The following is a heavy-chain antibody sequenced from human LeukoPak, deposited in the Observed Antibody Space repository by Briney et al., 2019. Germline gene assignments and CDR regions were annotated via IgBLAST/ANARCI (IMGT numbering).Heavy chain of an antibody. J-gene: IGHJ5*02. V-gene: IGHV3-30*18. CDR3: AKDPEYYYDSSGSLDP. Sequence: GGSLRLSCAASGFTFSSYGMHWVRQAPGKGLEWVAVISYDGSNKYYADSVKGRFTISRDNSKNTLYLQMNSLRAEDTAVYYCAKDPEYYYDSSGSLDPWGQGTLVTVSS. D-gene: IGHD3-22*01. CDR1: GFTFSSYG. CDR2: ISYDGSNK.